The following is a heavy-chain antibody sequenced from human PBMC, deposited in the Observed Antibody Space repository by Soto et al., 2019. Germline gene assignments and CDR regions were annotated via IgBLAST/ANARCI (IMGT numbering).Heavy chain of an antibody. CDR1: GGTFSSYT. CDR2: IIPILGIA. Sequence: QVQLVQSGAEVKKPGSSVKVSCKASGGTFSSYTISWVRQAPGQGLEWMGRIIPILGIANYAQKFQGRVTITADKSTSTAYMELSSLRSEDTAVYYCARGDSIVVVTRGLRMSKQAFDIWGQGTMVTVSS. V-gene: IGHV1-69*02. D-gene: IGHD2-21*02. CDR3: ARGDSIVVVTRGLRMSKQAFDI. J-gene: IGHJ3*02.